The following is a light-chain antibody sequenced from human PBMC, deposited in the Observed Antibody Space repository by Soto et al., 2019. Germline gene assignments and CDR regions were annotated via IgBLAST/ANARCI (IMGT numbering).Light chain of an antibody. CDR3: QQYESYMT. J-gene: IGKJ1*01. Sequence: DIQLTQSPSSLSASVGDRVTITCRASLSVCSWVAWYQQKPGKAPKLLIYDAASLESGVPARFSGSGSGTEFTLTISSLQPDDSATYYCQQYESYMTFGQGTKVDI. CDR1: LSVCSW. V-gene: IGKV1-5*01. CDR2: DAA.